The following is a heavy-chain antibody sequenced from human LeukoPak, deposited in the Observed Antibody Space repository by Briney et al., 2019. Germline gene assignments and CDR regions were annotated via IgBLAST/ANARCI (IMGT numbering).Heavy chain of an antibody. D-gene: IGHD5-18*01. CDR3: ARVRGYSYDSSDFDY. V-gene: IGHV4-59*01. CDR1: GDSISYYY. J-gene: IGHJ4*02. CDR2: IYYSGNT. Sequence: PSETLSLTCTVSGDSISYYYWSWIRQPPGKGLEWIGKIYYSGNTNYNPSLKSRVTILVDTSKNQFSLKLSSVTAADTAVYYCARVRGYSYDSSDFDYWGQGTLVTVSS.